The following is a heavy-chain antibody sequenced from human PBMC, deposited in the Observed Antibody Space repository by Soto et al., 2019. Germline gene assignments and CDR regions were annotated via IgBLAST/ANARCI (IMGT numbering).Heavy chain of an antibody. J-gene: IGHJ6*02. CDR1: GGTFSSYA. CDR3: ARHDCISSSCYYYYYYVMDV. CDR2: IIPIFDTT. Sequence: QVQLVQSGAEVKKPGSSVKVSCKASGGTFSSYAISWVRQAPGQGLEWMGGIIPIFDTTNYAQKFQGRVTITADESXXTXYXALSSLRSEDTAVYYCARHDCISSSCYYYYYYVMDVWGQGTTVTVSS. V-gene: IGHV1-69*12. D-gene: IGHD2-2*01.